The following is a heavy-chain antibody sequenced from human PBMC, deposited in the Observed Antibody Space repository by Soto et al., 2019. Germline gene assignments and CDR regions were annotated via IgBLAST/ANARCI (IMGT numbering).Heavy chain of an antibody. V-gene: IGHV4-34*01. Sequence: PSETLSLTCAVYGGSFSGYYWSWIRQPPGKGLEWIGEINLSGSTNYNPSLKSRVTISVDTSKNQFSLKLSSVTAADTAVYYCARNPYGSGSFDYWGQGTLVTVSS. CDR1: GGSFSGYY. CDR3: ARNPYGSGSFDY. D-gene: IGHD3-10*01. CDR2: INLSGST. J-gene: IGHJ4*02.